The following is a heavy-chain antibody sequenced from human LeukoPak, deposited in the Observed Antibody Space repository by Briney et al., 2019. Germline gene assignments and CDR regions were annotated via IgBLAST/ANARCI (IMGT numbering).Heavy chain of an antibody. CDR2: ISYDGSNK. V-gene: IGHV3-30-3*01. D-gene: IGHD1-7*01. CDR3: ARDLNYGASDY. CDR1: GFTFSSYA. J-gene: IGHJ4*02. Sequence: GGSLRLSCAASGFTFSSYAMHWVRQAPGKGLEWVAVISYDGSNKYYADSVKGRFTISRDNSKNTLYLQMNSLRAEDTAVYYCARDLNYGASDYWGQGTLVTVSS.